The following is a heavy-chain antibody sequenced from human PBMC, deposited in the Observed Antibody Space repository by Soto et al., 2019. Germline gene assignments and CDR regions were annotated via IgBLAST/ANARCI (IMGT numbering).Heavy chain of an antibody. CDR2: ISYDGSNK. CDR3: ARPLWRDDYNWGYFDL. Sequence: QVQLVESGGGEVQPGRSLRLSCAASGFTFSSYAMHWVRQVPGKGLERVAVISYDGSNKYYADSVKGRFTISRYNSKNTLYLQMNSLRAEDTAVYYCARPLWRDDYNWGYFDLWGRGTLVPVSS. CDR1: GFTFSSYA. D-gene: IGHD4-4*01. V-gene: IGHV3-30-3*01. J-gene: IGHJ2*01.